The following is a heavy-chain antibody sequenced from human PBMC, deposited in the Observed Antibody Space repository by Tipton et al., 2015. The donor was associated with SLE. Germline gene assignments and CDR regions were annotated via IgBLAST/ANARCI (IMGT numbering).Heavy chain of an antibody. CDR3: VAILKGDYNSWFDP. CDR2: IYYSGTT. Sequence: TLSLTCNVSGGSISSGGHYWSWIRQHPGKGLEWIGYIYYSGTTYYSPSLKSRVTISVDTSKNQFSLNLSPLTAADTAVYYCVAILKGDYNSWFDPWGQGTQVTVSS. CDR1: GGSISSGGHY. J-gene: IGHJ5*02. D-gene: IGHD4-17*01. V-gene: IGHV4-31*03.